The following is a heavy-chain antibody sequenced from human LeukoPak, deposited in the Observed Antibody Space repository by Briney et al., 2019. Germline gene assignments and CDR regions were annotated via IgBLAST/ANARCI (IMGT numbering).Heavy chain of an antibody. CDR2: INHSGST. D-gene: IGHD3-22*01. CDR1: GGSFSGYY. Sequence: PSETLSLTCAVYGGSFSGYYWSWIRQPPGKGLEWIGEINHSGSTNYNPSLKSRVTISVDTSKNQFSLKLSSVTAADTAVYYCARKEVVVITGFDIWGQGTMVTVSS. J-gene: IGHJ3*02. CDR3: ARKEVVVITGFDI. V-gene: IGHV4-34*01.